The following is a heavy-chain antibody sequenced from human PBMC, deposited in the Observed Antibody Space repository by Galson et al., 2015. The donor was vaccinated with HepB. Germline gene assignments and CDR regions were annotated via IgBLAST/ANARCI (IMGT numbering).Heavy chain of an antibody. CDR2: ISGSGSNT. CDR1: GFRFTDHY. J-gene: IGHJ4*02. Sequence: SLRLSCAVSGFRFTDHYMAWVRQAPGKGLDWVSSISGSGSNTYYAGSVKGRFTISRDNSKNTLYLQMNSLRVEDTAIYYCAKARNTGYDYGSGYWGQGTLVTVSS. D-gene: IGHD5-12*01. CDR3: AKARNTGYDYGSGY. V-gene: IGHV3-23*01.